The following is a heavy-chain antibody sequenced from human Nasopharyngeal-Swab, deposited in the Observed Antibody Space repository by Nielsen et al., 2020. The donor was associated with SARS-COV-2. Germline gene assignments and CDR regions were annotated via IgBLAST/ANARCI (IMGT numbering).Heavy chain of an antibody. J-gene: IGHJ4*02. CDR2: INSDGSST. CDR3: ARRRSYYDSSGFPVGY. Sequence: GGSLRLSCAASGFTLSSYWLHWVRQAPGKGLVWVSRINSDGSSTSYADSVKGRFTISRDNAKNSLYLQMNSLRAEDTAVYYCARRRSYYDSSGFPVGYWGQGTLVTVSS. D-gene: IGHD3-22*01. V-gene: IGHV3-74*01. CDR1: GFTLSSYW.